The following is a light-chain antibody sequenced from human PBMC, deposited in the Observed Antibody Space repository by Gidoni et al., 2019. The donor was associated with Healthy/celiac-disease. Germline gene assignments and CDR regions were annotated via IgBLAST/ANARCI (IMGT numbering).Light chain of an antibody. Sequence: QSALTQPASVSGSPGQSITISCTGTSSDVGSYNLVSWYQQHPGKAPKLMIYEGSKRPSGVSNRFSGSKPGNTASLTISGLQAEDEADYYCCSYAGRGVFGTGTKVTVL. J-gene: IGLJ1*01. CDR2: EGS. CDR3: CSYAGRGV. V-gene: IGLV2-23*01. CDR1: SSDVGSYNL.